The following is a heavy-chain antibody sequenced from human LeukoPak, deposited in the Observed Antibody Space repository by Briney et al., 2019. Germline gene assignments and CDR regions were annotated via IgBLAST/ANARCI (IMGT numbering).Heavy chain of an antibody. V-gene: IGHV1-69*13. CDR2: IIPIFGTA. D-gene: IGHD4-17*01. CDR1: GGTFSSYA. CDR3: AKHDYGDYLLDY. Sequence: GASVTVSCKASGGTFSSYAISWVRQAPGQGLEWMGGIIPIFGTANYAQKFQGRVTITADESTSTAYMELSSLRSEDTAVYYCAKHDYGDYLLDYWGQGTLVTVSS. J-gene: IGHJ4*02.